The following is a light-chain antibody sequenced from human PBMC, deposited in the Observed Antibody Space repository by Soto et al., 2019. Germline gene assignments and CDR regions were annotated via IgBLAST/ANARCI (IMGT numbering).Light chain of an antibody. V-gene: IGKV3-15*01. J-gene: IGKJ2*01. CDR2: AAS. CDR1: QSVKSN. CDR3: HQYNNWPLYT. Sequence: EIVMTQSPATLSVSPGERATLSCWASQSVKSNLAWYQQKPGQAPRLLIYAASTRATGIPARFSGSGSGTEFTLTISSLQSEDFAIYYCHQYNNWPLYTFGQGTKVDIK.